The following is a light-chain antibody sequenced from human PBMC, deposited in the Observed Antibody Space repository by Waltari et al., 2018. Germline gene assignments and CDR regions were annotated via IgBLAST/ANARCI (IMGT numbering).Light chain of an antibody. CDR3: SSYASSSSVV. CDR2: GVS. Sequence: QSALTQPPSVSGSPGQPITISCTGTNSDDLRGYRYLSWYQQPPGKAPNLLLYGVSNRPSGVSTRFSGSRSGNTASLTISGLQAEDEADYYCSSYASSSSVVFGGGTKLTVL. V-gene: IGLV2-14*03. CDR1: NSDDLRGYRY. J-gene: IGLJ2*01.